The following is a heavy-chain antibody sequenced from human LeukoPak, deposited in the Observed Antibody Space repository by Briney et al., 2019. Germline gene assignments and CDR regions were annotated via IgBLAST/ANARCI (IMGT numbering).Heavy chain of an antibody. J-gene: IGHJ4*02. CDR1: GGSFSGYY. CDR3: AASEFQGMLYFGY. V-gene: IGHV4-34*01. Sequence: SETLSLTCAVYGGSFSGYYWTWIRQPPGKGLEWIGEINHSGGTNYNPSLKSRVTISVDTSKNQFSLKMSSVIAADTAVYYCAASEFQGMLYFGYWGQGTLVTVSS. CDR2: INHSGGT. D-gene: IGHD1-14*01.